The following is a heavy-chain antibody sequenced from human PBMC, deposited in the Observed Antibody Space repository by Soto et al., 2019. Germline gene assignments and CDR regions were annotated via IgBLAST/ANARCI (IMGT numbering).Heavy chain of an antibody. CDR1: VGSISIYS. J-gene: IGHJ6*02. Sequence: PSETLGLPGILAVGSISIYSWGWIRHRPGRGLDWTGYIYYSGRNNYNPSLKSRVTISVDTSKNQFSLKLSSVTAAETAVYYCARYRYDILPGYSTVYSYHYGMDVWGQGTTLTVSS. D-gene: IGHD3-9*01. CDR2: IYYSGRN. V-gene: IGHV4-59*01. CDR3: ARYRYDILPGYSTVYSYHYGMDV.